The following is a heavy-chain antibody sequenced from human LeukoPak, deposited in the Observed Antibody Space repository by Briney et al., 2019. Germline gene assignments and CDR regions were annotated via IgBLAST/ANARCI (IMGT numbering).Heavy chain of an antibody. J-gene: IGHJ4*02. V-gene: IGHV3-48*02. D-gene: IGHD3-22*01. CDR3: AISGGSGYYYTY. Sequence: GGSLRLSCAASGFTFSSYSMNWVRQAPGKGLDWVSYITSTGRTIYYAGSVKGRFNISRDNAKNSLYLQMNSLRDEDTAVYYCAISGGSGYYYTYWGQGTLVTVSS. CDR1: GFTFSSYS. CDR2: ITSTGRTI.